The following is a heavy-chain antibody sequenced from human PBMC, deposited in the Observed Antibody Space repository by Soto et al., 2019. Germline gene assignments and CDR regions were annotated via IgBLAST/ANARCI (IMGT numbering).Heavy chain of an antibody. CDR3: ARLPCIGGACPSDY. D-gene: IGHD2-21*02. J-gene: IGHJ4*02. V-gene: IGHV3-48*01. CDR2: ISSGGSTT. Sequence: EVQLVDSGGGLVQPGGSLRLSCAASGFTFSASSMNWVRQAPGRGLEWVSFISSGGSTTYYADSVKGRFTISRDNAKNSLFLQINNLRAEDTAVYYCARLPCIGGACPSDYCVQGPLLTVSS. CDR1: GFTFSASS.